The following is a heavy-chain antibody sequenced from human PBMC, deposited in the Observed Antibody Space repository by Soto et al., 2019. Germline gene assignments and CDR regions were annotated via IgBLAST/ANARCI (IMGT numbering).Heavy chain of an antibody. CDR2: IWYDGSNK. J-gene: IGHJ6*02. V-gene: IGHV3-33*01. CDR1: GFTFSSYG. CDR3: ARPQYCSSTSCYGYGMDV. D-gene: IGHD2-2*01. Sequence: SLRLSCAASGFTFSSYGMHWVRQAPGKGLEWVAVIWYDGSNKYYADSVKGRFTISRDNSKNTLYLQMNSLRAEDTAVYYCARPQYCSSTSCYGYGMDVWGQGTTVTVSS.